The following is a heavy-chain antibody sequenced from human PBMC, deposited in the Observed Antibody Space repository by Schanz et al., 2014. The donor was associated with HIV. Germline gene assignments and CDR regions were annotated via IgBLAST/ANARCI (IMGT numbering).Heavy chain of an antibody. V-gene: IGHV3-30*04. D-gene: IGHD2-2*01. CDR1: GFTLSNSA. J-gene: IGHJ4*02. Sequence: QVQMVESGGGVVQPGRSLRLSCAASGFTLSNSAMHWVRQAPGKGLEWVAVISYDGSIEYYADSVKGRFTISRDNSKNTLYLQMNSLRSEDTAVYYCAKVGRIYSTTWIDYWGQGTLVTVSS. CDR3: AKVGRIYSTTWIDY. CDR2: ISYDGSIE.